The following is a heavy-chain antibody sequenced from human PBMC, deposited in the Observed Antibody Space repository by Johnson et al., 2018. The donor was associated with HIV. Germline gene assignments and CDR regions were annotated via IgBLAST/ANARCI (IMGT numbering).Heavy chain of an antibody. D-gene: IGHD4-23*01. V-gene: IGHV3-33*01. CDR3: TTSRWDYGGSFDI. Sequence: QVQLVESGGGVVQPGRSLRLSCAASGFTFSSYGMHWVRQAPGKGLEWVAVIWYDGSNKYYADSVKGRFTISRDNSKNTLYLQMNSLRAEDTAVYYCTTSRWDYGGSFDIWGQGTMVTVSS. CDR1: GFTFSSYG. CDR2: IWYDGSNK. J-gene: IGHJ3*02.